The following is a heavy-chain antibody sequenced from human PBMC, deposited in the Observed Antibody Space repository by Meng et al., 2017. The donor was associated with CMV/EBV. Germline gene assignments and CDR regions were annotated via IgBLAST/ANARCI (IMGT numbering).Heavy chain of an antibody. D-gene: IGHD3-9*01. CDR2: IYYSGST. CDR1: GGSISSYY. V-gene: IGHV4-59*01. J-gene: IGHJ6*02. Sequence: SETLSLTCTVSGGSISSYYWSWIRQPPGKGLEWIGYIYYSGSTNYNPSLKSRVTISADTSKNQFSLKLSSVTAADTAVYYCARERVLYYDILTGWLGYYGMDVWGQGTTVTVSS. CDR3: ARERVLYYDILTGWLGYYGMDV.